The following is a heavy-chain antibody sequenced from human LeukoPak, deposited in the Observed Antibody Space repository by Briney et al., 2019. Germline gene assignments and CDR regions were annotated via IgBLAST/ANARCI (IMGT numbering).Heavy chain of an antibody. D-gene: IGHD2-2*01. CDR1: GYTFTSYG. CDR3: ARGLSSTSLETPGYYYYMDV. V-gene: IGHV1-18*01. CDR2: ISAYNGNT. J-gene: IGHJ6*03. Sequence: GASVKVSCKASGYTFTSYGISWVRQAPGQGLEWMGWISAYNGNTNYAQKLQGRVTMTTDTSTSTGYMELRSLRSDDTAVYYCARGLSSTSLETPGYYYYMDVWGKGTTVTVSS.